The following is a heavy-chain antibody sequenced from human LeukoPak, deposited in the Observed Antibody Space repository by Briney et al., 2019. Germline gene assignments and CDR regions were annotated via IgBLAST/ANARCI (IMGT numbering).Heavy chain of an antibody. CDR2: MYSVGSA. CDR1: GFTLSSNY. Sequence: AGGSLRLSCAASGFTLSSNYMSWVRQAPGKGLEWVSVMYSVGSAYYPDSVKGRFTISRHNSKNTLYLQMNSLRAEDTAVYYCAREVCFDYWGQGTLVTVSS. J-gene: IGHJ4*02. V-gene: IGHV3-53*01. CDR3: AREVCFDY. D-gene: IGHD1-14*01.